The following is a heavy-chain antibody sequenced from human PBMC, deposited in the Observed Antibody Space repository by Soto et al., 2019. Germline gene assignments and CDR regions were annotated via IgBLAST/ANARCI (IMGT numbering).Heavy chain of an antibody. CDR2: IYYSGST. CDR1: GGSISSYY. Sequence: PSETLSLTCTVSGGSISSYYWSWIRQPPGKGLEWIGYIYYSGSTNYNPSLKSRVTISVDTSKNQFSLKLSSVTAADTAVYYCARVPLDRGSSSHYFDYWGQGTLVTVSS. J-gene: IGHJ4*02. D-gene: IGHD6-6*01. V-gene: IGHV4-59*01. CDR3: ARVPLDRGSSSHYFDY.